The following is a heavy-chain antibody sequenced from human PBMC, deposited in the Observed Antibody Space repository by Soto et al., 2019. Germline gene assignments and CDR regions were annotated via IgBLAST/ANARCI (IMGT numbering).Heavy chain of an antibody. CDR2: IYYSGST. CDR1: GGSISSYY. D-gene: IGHD2-2*03. Sequence: PSETLSLTXTVSGGSISSYYWSWIRQPPGKGLEWIGYIYYSGSTNYNPSLKSRVTISVDTSKNQFSLKLSSVTAADTAVYYCARDGSGDYYGMDVWGQGTTVTVSS. V-gene: IGHV4-59*01. J-gene: IGHJ6*02. CDR3: ARDGSGDYYGMDV.